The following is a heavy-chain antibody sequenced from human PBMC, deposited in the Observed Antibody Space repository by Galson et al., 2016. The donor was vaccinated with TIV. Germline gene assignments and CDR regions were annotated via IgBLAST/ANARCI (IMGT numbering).Heavy chain of an antibody. D-gene: IGHD4-17*01. CDR3: ASGYGDPFDI. Sequence: ETLSLTCAVSGGSISNSHWWSWVRQPPGRGLEWIGEIYHRGSTNYNPSLKSRVSISVDTSKNQFSLKLSSVTAADTAVYYCASGYGDPFDIWGQGTMVTVSS. V-gene: IGHV4-4*02. CDR1: GGSISNSHW. CDR2: IYHRGST. J-gene: IGHJ3*02.